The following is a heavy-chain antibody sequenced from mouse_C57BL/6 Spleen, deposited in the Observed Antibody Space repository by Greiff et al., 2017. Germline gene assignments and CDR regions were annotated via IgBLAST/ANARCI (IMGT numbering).Heavy chain of an antibody. D-gene: IGHD1-1*01. V-gene: IGHV1-54*01. CDR2: INPGSGGT. CDR3: GYEFAY. J-gene: IGHJ3*01. Sequence: QVQLKESGAELVRPGTSVKVSCKASGYAFTNYLIEWVKQRPGQGLEWIGVINPGSGGTNYNEKFKGKATLTADKSSSTAYMQLSSLTSEDSAVYFCGYEFAYWGQGTLVTVSA. CDR1: GYAFTNYL.